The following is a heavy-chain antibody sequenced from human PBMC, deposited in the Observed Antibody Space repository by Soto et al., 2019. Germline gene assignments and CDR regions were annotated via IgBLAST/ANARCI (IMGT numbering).Heavy chain of an antibody. Sequence: SVKVSCKASGFTFTRSSVQWVRQARGQRLEWIGWIVVGSGNTNYAQKFQERVTITRDMSTSTAYMELSSLRSEDTAVYYCAADPFFGNLRLVPNWFDPWGQGTLVTVS. D-gene: IGHD3-3*01. V-gene: IGHV1-58*01. CDR3: AADPFFGNLRLVPNWFDP. CDR2: IVVGSGNT. CDR1: GFTFTRSS. J-gene: IGHJ5*02.